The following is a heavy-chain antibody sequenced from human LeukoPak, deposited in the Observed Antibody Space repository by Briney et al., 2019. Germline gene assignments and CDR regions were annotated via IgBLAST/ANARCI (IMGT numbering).Heavy chain of an antibody. J-gene: IGHJ4*02. CDR2: VSPPGGGT. Sequence: GGSLRLSCAASRSTFSSYSMNWVRQAPGKGLEWLSGVSPPGGGTYYADSVKGRFTISRDDSKNTLSLQMNSLRVEDTAVYYCARDLAWGAFDYWGQGTLVTVSS. V-gene: IGHV3-23*01. CDR1: RSTFSSYS. D-gene: IGHD7-27*01. CDR3: ARDLAWGAFDY.